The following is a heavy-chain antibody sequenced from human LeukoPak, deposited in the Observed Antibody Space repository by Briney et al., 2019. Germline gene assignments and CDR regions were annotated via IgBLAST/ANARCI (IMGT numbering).Heavy chain of an antibody. J-gene: IGHJ6*04. CDR1: GGSFSGYY. CDR2: INHSGST. D-gene: IGHD2-2*01. CDR3: ARVLVYCSSTSCYYYYYYGMDV. Sequence: SETLSLTCAVYGGSFSGYYWSWIRQPPGTGLGWIGEINHSGSTNYNPSLKSRVTISVDTSKNQFSLKLSSVAAADTAVYYCARVLVYCSSTSCYYYYYYGMDVWGKGTTVTVSS. V-gene: IGHV4-34*01.